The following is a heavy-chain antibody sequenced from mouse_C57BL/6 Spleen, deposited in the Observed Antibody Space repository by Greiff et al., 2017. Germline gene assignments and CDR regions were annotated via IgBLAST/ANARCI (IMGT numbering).Heavy chain of an antibody. CDR2: IYPGDGDT. CDR1: GYAFSSYW. Sequence: QVQLQQSGAELVKPGASVKISCKASGYAFSSYWMNWVKQRPEKGLEWIGSIYPGDGDTNYTGKFKGKATLTATTSSTTAYMQLSSLTSEDSAVYFCARRYDYDGDYFDYWGPGTTLTVSS. V-gene: IGHV1-80*01. J-gene: IGHJ2*01. CDR3: ARRYDYDGDYFDY. D-gene: IGHD2-4*01.